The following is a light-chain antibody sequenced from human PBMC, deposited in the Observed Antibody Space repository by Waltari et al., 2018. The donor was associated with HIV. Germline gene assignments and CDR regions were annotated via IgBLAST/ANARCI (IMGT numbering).Light chain of an antibody. CDR3: ATWDDNLSGWV. CDR1: NSNIGNNY. CDR2: RNN. J-gene: IGLJ3*02. V-gene: IGLV1-47*01. Sequence: QSVLTQPPSASATPGQRVTIPCSGTNSNIGNNYVYWYQPLPGTAPKVLIYRNNYRPSGVPDRFSGSKSGTSASLAISGLRSEDEADYYCATWDDNLSGWVFGGGTKLTVL.